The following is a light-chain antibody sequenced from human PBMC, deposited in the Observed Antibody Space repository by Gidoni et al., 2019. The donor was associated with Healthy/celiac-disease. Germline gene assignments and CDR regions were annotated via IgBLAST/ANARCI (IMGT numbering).Light chain of an antibody. J-gene: IGKJ3*01. CDR3: QQRSNWPPFT. V-gene: IGKV3-11*01. CDR2: DAS. Sequence: EIVLTQSPATLSLSPGERATLSCSASPSVSSYLAWYQQKPGQAPRLLSYDASNRATGIPARFRGSGSGTDFTLTISSLEPEDFAVYYGQQRSNWPPFTFGPGTKVDIK. CDR1: PSVSSY.